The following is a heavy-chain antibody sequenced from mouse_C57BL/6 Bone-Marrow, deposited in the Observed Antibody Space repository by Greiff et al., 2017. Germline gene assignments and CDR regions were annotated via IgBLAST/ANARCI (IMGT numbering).Heavy chain of an antibody. CDR1: GYTFTSYW. Sequence: VQLQQPGAELVMPGASVKLSCKASGYTFTSYWMHWVKQRPGQGLEWIGEIDPSDSYTNYNQKFKGKSTLTVDKSSSTAYMQLSSLTSEDSAVYYCARYGDYYGSSYDWYFDVWGTGTTVTVSS. CDR2: IDPSDSYT. D-gene: IGHD1-1*01. CDR3: ARYGDYYGSSYDWYFDV. J-gene: IGHJ1*03. V-gene: IGHV1-69*01.